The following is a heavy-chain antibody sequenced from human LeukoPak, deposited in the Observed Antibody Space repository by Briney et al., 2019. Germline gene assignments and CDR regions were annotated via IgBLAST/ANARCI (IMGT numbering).Heavy chain of an antibody. Sequence: PSQTLSLTCTVSGGSIISGGYYWSWIRQHPGKGLEWIGYIYYRGSTYYNPSLKGRVTISVDTSKNQFSLNLTSVTAADTAVYYCARWVVPGTLDYWGQGTLVTVSS. V-gene: IGHV4-31*03. CDR2: IYYRGST. CDR3: ARWVVPGTLDY. CDR1: GGSIISGGYY. J-gene: IGHJ4*02. D-gene: IGHD3-10*01.